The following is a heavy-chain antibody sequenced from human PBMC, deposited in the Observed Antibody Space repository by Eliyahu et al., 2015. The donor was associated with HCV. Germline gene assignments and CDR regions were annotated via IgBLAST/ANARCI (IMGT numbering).Heavy chain of an antibody. CDR2: IYHSGST. CDR1: GXSISSGYY. D-gene: IGHD6-19*01. V-gene: IGHV4-38-2*01. Sequence: QVQLQESGPGLVKPSETLSLXCAVPGXSISSGYYXGWIRQPPGKGLEWIGSIYHSGSTYYNPXLKSRVTISVDTSKNQFSLKLSSVTAADTAVYYCARGPGIAVAVDYWGQGTLVTVSS. CDR3: ARGPGIAVAVDY. J-gene: IGHJ4*02.